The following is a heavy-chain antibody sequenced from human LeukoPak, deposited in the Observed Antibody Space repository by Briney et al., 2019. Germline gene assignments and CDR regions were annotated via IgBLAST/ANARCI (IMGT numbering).Heavy chain of an antibody. CDR2: IRYDGSNK. D-gene: IGHD7-27*01. CDR3: AKTLGYYYYYGMDV. CDR1: GFTFSSYG. J-gene: IGHJ6*02. V-gene: IGHV3-30*02. Sequence: GGSLRLSCAASGFTFSSYGMHWVRQAPGKRLEWVAFIRYDGSNKYYADSVKGRFTISRDNSKNTLYLQMNSLRAEDTAVYYCAKTLGYYYYYGMDVWGQGTTVTVSS.